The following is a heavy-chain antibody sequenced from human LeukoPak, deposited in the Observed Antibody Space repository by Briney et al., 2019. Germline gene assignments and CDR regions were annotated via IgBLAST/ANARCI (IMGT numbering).Heavy chain of an antibody. CDR1: GYTFTNYG. J-gene: IGHJ4*02. D-gene: IGHD3-10*01. CDR3: ARVGYYYGSGSYYNFDY. Sequence: ASVKVSCKAFGYTFTNYGITWVRQAPGQGLEWMGWASAYNDNTNYAQKLQGRATMTTDTSTSTAYMELRSLTSDDTAVYYCARVGYYYGSGSYYNFDYWGQGTLVTVSS. CDR2: ASAYNDNT. V-gene: IGHV1-18*01.